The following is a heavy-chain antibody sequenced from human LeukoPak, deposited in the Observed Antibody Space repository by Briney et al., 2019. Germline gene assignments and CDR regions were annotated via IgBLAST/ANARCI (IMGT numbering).Heavy chain of an antibody. Sequence: ASVKVSCKASGYTFTTHGINWVRQVPGQGLEWMGWISVYNGHTNYAQILQGRVTMTTDTSTSTAYMELRSLRSDDTAIYYCARDLTSYDSSGSYFYYYGMDVWGQGTTVTVSS. D-gene: IGHD3-22*01. CDR3: ARDLTSYDSSGSYFYYYGMDV. CDR1: GYTFTTHG. CDR2: ISVYNGHT. J-gene: IGHJ6*02. V-gene: IGHV1-18*01.